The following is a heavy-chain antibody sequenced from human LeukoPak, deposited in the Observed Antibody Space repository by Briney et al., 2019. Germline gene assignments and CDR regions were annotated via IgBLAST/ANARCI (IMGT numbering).Heavy chain of an antibody. V-gene: IGHV1-69*04. D-gene: IGHD6-13*01. J-gene: IGHJ4*02. Sequence: SVKVSCKASGGTFSSYAISWVRQAPGQGLEWMGRIIPILGIANYAQKFQGRVTIAADKSASTAYMELSSLRSEDTAVYYCARDRPGGAAAGTSPFFYWGQGTLVTVSS. CDR1: GGTFSSYA. CDR3: ARDRPGGAAAGTSPFFY. CDR2: IIPILGIA.